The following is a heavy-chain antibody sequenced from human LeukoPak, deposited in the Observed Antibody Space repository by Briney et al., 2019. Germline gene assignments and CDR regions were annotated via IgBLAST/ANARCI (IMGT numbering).Heavy chain of an antibody. CDR1: GLTFSSSW. D-gene: IGHD5-18*01. CDR2: INPDGNKK. V-gene: IGHV3-7*01. Sequence: GGSLRLSCAVSGLTFSSSWMDWVRQAPGKGLEWVASINPDGNKKYSADSVKGRFTTSRDNAENSLYLQMNSLRVEDTAFYYCARDLAYSRLDYWGQGMLVTVSS. CDR3: ARDLAYSRLDY. J-gene: IGHJ4*02.